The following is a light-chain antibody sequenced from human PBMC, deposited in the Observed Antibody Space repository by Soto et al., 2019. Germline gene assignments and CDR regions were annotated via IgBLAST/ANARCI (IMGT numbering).Light chain of an antibody. CDR3: QQYGCSRWT. Sequence: EMVLTQSPGTLSLSPGERSTLSCRASQSVSSTYLAWYQQKPGQAPRLLIYGASNRATGSPDRFSGSGSGTDFTLTISRLEPEDFAVYYCQQYGCSRWTFGQGTRVDI. CDR1: QSVSSTY. J-gene: IGKJ1*01. CDR2: GAS. V-gene: IGKV3-20*01.